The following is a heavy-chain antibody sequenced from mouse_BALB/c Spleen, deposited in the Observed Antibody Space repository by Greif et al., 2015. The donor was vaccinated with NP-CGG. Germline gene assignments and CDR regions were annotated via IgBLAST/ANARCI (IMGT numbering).Heavy chain of an antibody. D-gene: IGHD1-2*01. Sequence: VQLKESGPELVKPGASVKMSCKASGYTFTSYVMHWVKQKPGQGLEWIGYINPYNDGTKYNEKFKGKATLTSDKSSSTAYMELSSLTSGDSAVYYCARPIHYYGHAYAMDYWGQGTSVTVSS. V-gene: IGHV1-14*01. J-gene: IGHJ4*01. CDR2: INPYNDGT. CDR3: ARPIHYYGHAYAMDY. CDR1: GYTFTSYV.